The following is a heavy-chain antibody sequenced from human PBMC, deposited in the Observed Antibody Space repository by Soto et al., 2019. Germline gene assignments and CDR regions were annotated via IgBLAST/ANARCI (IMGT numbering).Heavy chain of an antibody. CDR2: ISTNGRTT. CDR3: ARNLIKGYCSGGSCRIDAFDI. V-gene: IGHV3-48*01. D-gene: IGHD2-15*01. Sequence: PGGCMRLSCEASGFSFSDYSMKWVRQAPGKGLEWLSFISTNGRTTYYADSVKGRFTISRDNAQSSLYLQVSSPRVEDTAVYYCARNLIKGYCSGGSCRIDAFDIWGPGTMVTVSS. CDR1: GFSFSDYS. J-gene: IGHJ3*02.